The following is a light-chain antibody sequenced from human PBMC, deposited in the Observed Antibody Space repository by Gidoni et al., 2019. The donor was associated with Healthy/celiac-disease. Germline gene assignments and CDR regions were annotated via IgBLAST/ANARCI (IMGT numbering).Light chain of an antibody. V-gene: IGKV3-11*01. CDR1: QSVSSY. CDR3: QQRSNWPLPWT. Sequence: EIVLTQSPATLSLSPGERATLSCRASQSVSSYLAWYQQKPGQAPRLLIYDASNRATGIPARFSGSGSGTDFTLTISNLEPEDFAVYYCQQRSNWPLPWTFXQXTKVEIK. J-gene: IGKJ1*01. CDR2: DAS.